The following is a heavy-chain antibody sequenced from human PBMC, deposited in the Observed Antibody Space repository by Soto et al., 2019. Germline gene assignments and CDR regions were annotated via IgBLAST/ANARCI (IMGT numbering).Heavy chain of an antibody. D-gene: IGHD6-13*01. CDR1: GFTFSSYA. Sequence: QVQLVESGGGVVQPGRSLRLSCAASGFTFSSYAMHWVRQAPGKGLEWVAVISYDGSNKYYADSVKGRFTISRDNSKNTLYLQMNILRAEDTAVYYCARGSPSSSWYYYWGQGTLVTVSS. CDR3: ARGSPSSSWYYY. J-gene: IGHJ4*02. CDR2: ISYDGSNK. V-gene: IGHV3-30-3*01.